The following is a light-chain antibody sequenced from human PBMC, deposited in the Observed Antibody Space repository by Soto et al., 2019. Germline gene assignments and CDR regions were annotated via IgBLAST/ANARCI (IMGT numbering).Light chain of an antibody. Sequence: EIVMTQSPATLSVSPGERATLSCRASQSVSSNLAWYQHKPGQAPRLLIYGASTRATGIPARFSGSGSGTEFTLTISSLQSEDFAVYYCQQYNKWPLTFGGGNKVEIK. CDR3: QQYNKWPLT. J-gene: IGKJ4*01. CDR1: QSVSSN. V-gene: IGKV3-15*01. CDR2: GAS.